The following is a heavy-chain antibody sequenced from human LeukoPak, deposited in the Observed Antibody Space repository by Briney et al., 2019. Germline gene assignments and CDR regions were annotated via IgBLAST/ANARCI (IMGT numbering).Heavy chain of an antibody. Sequence: GGTLRLSCATSGFTFSRYAMHWVRQAPGKGLEWVALISYDANIGSNKYYADSVKGRFTISRDNSKNTLYLQMNSLRAEDTAVYYCARDGGYDFWSGYYQNYWGQGTLVTVSS. CDR3: ARDGGYDFWSGYYQNY. J-gene: IGHJ4*02. V-gene: IGHV3-30-3*01. CDR2: ISYDANIGSNK. CDR1: GFTFSRYA. D-gene: IGHD3-3*01.